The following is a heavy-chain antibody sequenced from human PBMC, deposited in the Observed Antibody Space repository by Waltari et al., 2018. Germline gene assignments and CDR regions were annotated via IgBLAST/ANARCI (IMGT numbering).Heavy chain of an antibody. Sequence: EVQLVESGGGLVQPGGSLKLSCAASGFTFSGSAMHWVRQASGKGVEWVGRSRSKANSYATAYAASVKGRFTISRDDSKNTAYLQMNSLKTEDTAVYYCTRQGDYWGQGTLVTVSS. CDR2: SRSKANSYAT. CDR1: GFTFSGSA. V-gene: IGHV3-73*01. J-gene: IGHJ4*02. CDR3: TRQGDY.